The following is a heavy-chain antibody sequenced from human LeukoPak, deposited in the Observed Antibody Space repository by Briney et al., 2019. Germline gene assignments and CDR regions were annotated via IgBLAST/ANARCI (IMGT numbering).Heavy chain of an antibody. CDR1: GFTFGDYA. D-gene: IGHD3-22*01. V-gene: IGHV3-49*03. CDR2: IRSEAYGGST. CDR3: TRVVPRYYYDSSGYSYPDF. J-gene: IGHJ4*02. Sequence: GGSLRLSCTASGFTFGDYAMSWFRQAPGKGLEWVGFIRSEAYGGSTQYAASVTGRFTISRDDSKSIAHLQMNSLKTEDTAVYYCTRVVPRYYYDSSGYSYPDFWGQGTLVTVSS.